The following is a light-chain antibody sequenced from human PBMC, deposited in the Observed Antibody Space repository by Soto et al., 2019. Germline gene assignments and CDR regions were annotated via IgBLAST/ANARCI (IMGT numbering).Light chain of an antibody. CDR3: QQAHSFPVT. Sequence: DIPMTQSPSSVSASVGDRVTITCRASQGISSWLDWYQQKPGKAPKLLIYTASTLQSGVPSRFSGSVSGTEFTLTITSLQPEDFATYYCQQAHSFPVTFGQGTRLEIK. J-gene: IGKJ5*01. V-gene: IGKV1-12*01. CDR2: TAS. CDR1: QGISSW.